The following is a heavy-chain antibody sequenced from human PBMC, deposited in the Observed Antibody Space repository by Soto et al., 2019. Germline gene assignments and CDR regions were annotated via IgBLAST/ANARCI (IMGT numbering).Heavy chain of an antibody. CDR1: GGSVSSGSYY. CDR3: ARGRDSSGWYRFDC. J-gene: IGHJ4*02. Sequence: QVQLQESGPGLVKPSETLSLTCTVSGGSVSSGSYYWSWIRQPPGKGLEWIGYIYYSGSTNYNPSLKSRVTISGDTSKNQFSLKLNSMTAADTAVYYCARGRDSSGWYRFDCWGQGTLVTVSS. V-gene: IGHV4-61*01. D-gene: IGHD6-19*01. CDR2: IYYSGST.